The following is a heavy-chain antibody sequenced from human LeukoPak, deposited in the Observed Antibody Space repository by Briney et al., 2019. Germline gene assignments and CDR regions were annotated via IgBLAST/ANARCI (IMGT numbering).Heavy chain of an antibody. D-gene: IGHD3-10*01. CDR2: ISSSSSYI. CDR3: ARTVDSGTYYNY. Sequence: GGSLRLSCAASGFTFGSYSMNWVRQAPGKGLEWVSSISSSSSYIYYADSVKGRFTISRDNAKNSLYLQMNSLSAEDTAAYYCARTVDSGTYYNYWGQGTLVTVSS. CDR1: GFTFGSYS. V-gene: IGHV3-21*01. J-gene: IGHJ4*02.